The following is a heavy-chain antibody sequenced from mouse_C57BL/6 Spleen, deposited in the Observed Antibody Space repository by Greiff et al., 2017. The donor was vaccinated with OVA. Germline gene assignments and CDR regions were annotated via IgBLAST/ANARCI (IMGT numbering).Heavy chain of an antibody. V-gene: IGHV14-4*01. CDR2: IDPENGDT. J-gene: IGHJ2*01. CDR1: GFNIKDDY. D-gene: IGHD3-3*01. Sequence: EVQLQQSGAELVRPGASVKLSCTASGFNIKDDYMHWVKQRPEQGLEWIGWIDPENGDTEYASKFQGKATITADTSSNTAYLQLSSLTSEDTAVYYCTTGDWYYFDYWGQGTTLTVSS. CDR3: TTGDWYYFDY.